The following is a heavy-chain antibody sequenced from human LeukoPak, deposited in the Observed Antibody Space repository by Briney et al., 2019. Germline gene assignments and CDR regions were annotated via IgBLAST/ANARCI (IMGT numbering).Heavy chain of an antibody. Sequence: GASVKVSCKASGYTFTGYYMHWVRQAPGQGLEWMGWINPNSGGTNYAQKFQGRVTMTRDTSISTAYMELSRLRSDDTAVYYCALAIGSGLYYFGYWGQGTLVTVSS. CDR1: GYTFTGYY. D-gene: IGHD3-10*01. CDR3: ALAIGSGLYYFGY. CDR2: INPNSGGT. V-gene: IGHV1-2*02. J-gene: IGHJ4*02.